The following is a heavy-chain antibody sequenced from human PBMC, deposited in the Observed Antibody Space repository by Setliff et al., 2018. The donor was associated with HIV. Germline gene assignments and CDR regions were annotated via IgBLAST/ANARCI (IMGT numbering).Heavy chain of an antibody. CDR1: GFTFSTYW. Sequence: GGSLRLSCAASGFTFSTYWMTWVRQAPGKGLEWVSYVSGRGDSIYYAASVKGRFTISRDNAKNSLYLQMNSLIAEDTAVYSCARARGGNSEWSYWGQGTLVTVSA. CDR2: VSGRGDSI. J-gene: IGHJ4*02. D-gene: IGHD2-15*01. CDR3: ARARGGNSEWSY. V-gene: IGHV3-48*01.